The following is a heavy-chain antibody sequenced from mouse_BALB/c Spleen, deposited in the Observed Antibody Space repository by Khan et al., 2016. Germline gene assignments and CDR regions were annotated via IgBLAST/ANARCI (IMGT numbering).Heavy chain of an antibody. Sequence: QIQLVQSGPELKKPGETVKISCKASGYTFTDYSMHWVKQAPGKGLKWMGWINTETGEPTYADDFKGRFAFSLETSASTAYLQINNLKNEDTATXFCAKFYYGYDGAYWCQGTLVTVSA. V-gene: IGHV9-2-1*01. CDR2: INTETGEP. J-gene: IGHJ3*01. D-gene: IGHD2-2*01. CDR3: AKFYYGYDGAY. CDR1: GYTFTDYS.